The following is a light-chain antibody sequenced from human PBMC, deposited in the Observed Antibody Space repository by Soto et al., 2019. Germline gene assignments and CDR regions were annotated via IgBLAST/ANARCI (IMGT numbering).Light chain of an antibody. V-gene: IGKV3-15*01. CDR2: GAS. CDR3: QQYNISWT. CDR1: QSVSSN. Sequence: EIVMTQSPATLSVSPGERVTLSCRASQSVSSNLAWYQQKPGQAPRLLIYGASTRATGIPARFSGSGSGTEFTLTISSLQSEDFAVYYCQQYNISWTFGQGTKVDIK. J-gene: IGKJ1*01.